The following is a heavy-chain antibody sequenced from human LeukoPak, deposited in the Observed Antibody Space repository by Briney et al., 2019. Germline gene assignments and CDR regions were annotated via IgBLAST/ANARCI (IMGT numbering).Heavy chain of an antibody. D-gene: IGHD3-10*01. CDR3: ARPSSWFGELFGY. CDR1: GGSISSCSYY. Sequence: SQTLSLTCTVSGGSISSCSYYWGWIRQPPGKGLEWIGSIYYSGSTYYNPSLKSRVTISVDTSKNQFSLKLSSVTAADTAVYYCARPSSWFGELFGYWGQGTLVTVSS. CDR2: IYYSGST. J-gene: IGHJ4*02. V-gene: IGHV4-39*01.